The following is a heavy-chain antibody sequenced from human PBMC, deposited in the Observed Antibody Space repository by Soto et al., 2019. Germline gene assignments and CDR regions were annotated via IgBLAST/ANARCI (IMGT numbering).Heavy chain of an antibody. Sequence: PSELKSLPSTVADGSIGSYYWSCIRQTQGKGLEWIGYIYYSGSTNYNPSLKSRVTISVDTSKNQFSLKLSSVTAADTAVYYCARVGSSGWYLSAFDIWGQGTMVTVSS. CDR2: IYYSGST. D-gene: IGHD6-19*01. V-gene: IGHV4-59*01. CDR3: ARVGSSGWYLSAFDI. J-gene: IGHJ3*02. CDR1: DGSIGSYY.